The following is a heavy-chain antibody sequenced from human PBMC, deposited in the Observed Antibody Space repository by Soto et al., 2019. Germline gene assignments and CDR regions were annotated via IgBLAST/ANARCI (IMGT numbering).Heavy chain of an antibody. CDR1: GGSFSGYY. CDR3: ARGLARGYYYGSGSYHWFDP. V-gene: IGHV4-34*01. J-gene: IGHJ5*02. Sequence: PSETLSLTCAVYGGSFSGYYWSWIRQPPGKGLEWIGEINHSGSTNYNPSLKSRVTISVDTSKNQFSLKLSSVTAADTAVYYCARGLARGYYYGSGSYHWFDPWGQGTLVTVSS. CDR2: INHSGST. D-gene: IGHD3-10*01.